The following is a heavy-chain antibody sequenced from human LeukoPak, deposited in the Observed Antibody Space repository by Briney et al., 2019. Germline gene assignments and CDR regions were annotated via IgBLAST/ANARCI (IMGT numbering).Heavy chain of an antibody. CDR1: GFTFSSYA. J-gene: IGHJ4*02. Sequence: PGGSLRLSCAASGFTFSSYAMSWVRQAPGKGLEWVSAISGSGGSTYYADSVKGRFTISRDNSKNTLYLQMNSLRAEDTAVYCCARDFLIRSPIDYWGQGTLVTVSS. CDR2: ISGSGGST. V-gene: IGHV3-23*01. D-gene: IGHD2/OR15-2a*01. CDR3: ARDFLIRSPIDY.